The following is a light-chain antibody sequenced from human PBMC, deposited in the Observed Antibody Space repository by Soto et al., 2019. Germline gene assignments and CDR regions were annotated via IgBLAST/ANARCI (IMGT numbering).Light chain of an antibody. J-gene: IGLJ1*01. V-gene: IGLV7-46*01. CDR2: DTT. CDR3: LLSYNGPYV. Sequence: QAVVTQEPSLTVSPGGTVTLTCGSSTGAVTNGHYPYWFQQKPGQAPRTLIYDTTTRHSWTPARFSPSLLGGKAALTLSGAQPEDEAEYYCLLSYNGPYVFGTGTKVTVL. CDR1: TGAVTNGHY.